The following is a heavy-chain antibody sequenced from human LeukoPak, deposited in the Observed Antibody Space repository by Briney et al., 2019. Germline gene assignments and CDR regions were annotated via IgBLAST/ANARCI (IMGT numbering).Heavy chain of an antibody. J-gene: IGHJ4*02. Sequence: GGSLRLSCAASGFTFSNYAMSWVRQAPGKGLEGISAISGSGGSTYYADSVKSRFTISRDKSENTLYLQKNSLRGEDTAVYYCAKDGGSSSWYVDYFDYWGQGTLVTVSS. CDR2: ISGSGGST. D-gene: IGHD6-13*01. V-gene: IGHV3-23*01. CDR3: AKDGGSSSWYVDYFDY. CDR1: GFTFSNYA.